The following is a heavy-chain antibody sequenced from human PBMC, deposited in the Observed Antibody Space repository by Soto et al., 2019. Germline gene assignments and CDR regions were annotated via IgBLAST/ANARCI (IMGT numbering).Heavy chain of an antibody. Sequence: QVQLVQSGAEVKKPGASVRVSCKASAYTFTSYDINWVRQATGQGPEWMGWMNPNSGDTGYAQNFQGRVTMTRDTSISTAYMELSNLRSDDTAVYFCARGPEYPVGGAQYQFYCSDAWGKGTTVTVSS. CDR1: AYTFTSYD. J-gene: IGHJ6*03. CDR2: MNPNSGDT. D-gene: IGHD2-21*01. CDR3: ARGPEYPVGGAQYQFYCSDA. V-gene: IGHV1-8*01.